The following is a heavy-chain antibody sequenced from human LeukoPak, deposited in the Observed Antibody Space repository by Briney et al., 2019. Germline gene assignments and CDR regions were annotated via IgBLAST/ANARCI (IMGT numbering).Heavy chain of an antibody. D-gene: IGHD2-2*01. CDR1: GGSISSYS. J-gene: IGHJ4*02. Sequence: SETLSLTCTVSGGSISSYSWSWIRQPAGKGLEWIGRIYTSGSTKYNPSLKSRVTMSVDTSKNQFSLKLSSVTAADTAVYYCARDPGCSSTSCFPYYFDYWGQGTLVTVSS. CDR3: ARDPGCSSTSCFPYYFDY. CDR2: IYTSGST. V-gene: IGHV4-4*07.